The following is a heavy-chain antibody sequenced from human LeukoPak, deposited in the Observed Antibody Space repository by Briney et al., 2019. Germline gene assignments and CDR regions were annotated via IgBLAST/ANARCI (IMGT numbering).Heavy chain of an antibody. CDR3: ARANYGDYVGAFDP. D-gene: IGHD4-17*01. Sequence: GGSLRLPCAASGFTFSSYEMNWVRQAPGKGLEWVSYISSSGSTIYYADSVKGRFTISRDNAKNSLYLQMNSLRAEDTAVYYCARANYGDYVGAFDPWGQGTLVTVSS. CDR2: ISSSGSTI. J-gene: IGHJ5*02. CDR1: GFTFSSYE. V-gene: IGHV3-48*03.